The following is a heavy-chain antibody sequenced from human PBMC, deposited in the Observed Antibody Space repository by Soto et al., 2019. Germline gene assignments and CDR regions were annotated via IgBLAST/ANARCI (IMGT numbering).Heavy chain of an antibody. CDR3: ARDRNYHWSGYYAAFDV. CDR1: GFNFKDYW. CDR2: IGEDGGIS. Sequence: EVQLVESGGGLVQPGGSLRLSCAGSGFNFKDYWMTWVRQAPGKGLEWLANIGEDGGISNYVDSVKGRFTISRDNVKNSLDLQINSLRAEDTAVYYCARDRNYHWSGYYAAFDVWGQGTVVTVSS. J-gene: IGHJ3*01. V-gene: IGHV3-7*01. D-gene: IGHD3-9*01.